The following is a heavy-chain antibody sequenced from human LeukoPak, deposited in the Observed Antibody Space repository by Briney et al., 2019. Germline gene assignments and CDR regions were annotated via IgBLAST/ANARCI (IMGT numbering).Heavy chain of an antibody. Sequence: PGGSLRLSCAASGFTFSDYNMNWIRQAPGKGLEWVANISSSGFSVDYAHSVKGRFIISRDNVKNTLSLQMNSLRAGDTAVYYRARKILITFGPNSHPMDVWGQGTTVTVS. CDR3: ARKILITFGPNSHPMDV. D-gene: IGHD3-16*01. J-gene: IGHJ6*02. V-gene: IGHV3-11*01. CDR1: GFTFSDYN. CDR2: ISSSGFSV.